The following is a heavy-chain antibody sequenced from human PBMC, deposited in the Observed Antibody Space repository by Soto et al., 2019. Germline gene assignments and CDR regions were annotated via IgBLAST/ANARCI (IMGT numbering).Heavy chain of an antibody. J-gene: IGHJ3*02. V-gene: IGHV4-38-2*02. CDR3: ARFTAGWFGELLQSYAFDI. D-gene: IGHD3-10*01. CDR1: GYSISSGYY. Sequence: SETLSLTCTVSGYSISSGYYWGWIRQPPGKGLEWIGSIYHSGSTYYNPSLKSRVTISVDTSKNQFSLKLSSVTAADTAVYYCARFTAGWFGELLQSYAFDIWGQGTMVTVSS. CDR2: IYHSGST.